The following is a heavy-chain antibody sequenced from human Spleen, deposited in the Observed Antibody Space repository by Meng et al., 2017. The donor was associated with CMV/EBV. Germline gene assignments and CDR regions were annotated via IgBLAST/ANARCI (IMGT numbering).Heavy chain of an antibody. J-gene: IGHJ4*02. CDR2: ISWNSGSI. CDR1: GFTFDDYA. D-gene: IGHD2-2*02. Sequence: SLKISCAASGFTFDDYAMHWVRQAPGKGLEWVSGISWNSGSIGYADSVKGRFTISRDNAKNSLYLHMDSLRVEDTAVYYCARVVDVVVPGAIRVTHYFDQWGQGTLVTVSS. V-gene: IGHV3-9*01. CDR3: ARVVDVVVPGAIRVTHYFDQ.